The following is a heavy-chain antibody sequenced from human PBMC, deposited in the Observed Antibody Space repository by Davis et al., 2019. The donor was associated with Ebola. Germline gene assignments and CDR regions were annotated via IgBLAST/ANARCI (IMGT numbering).Heavy chain of an antibody. Sequence: GESLKISCAASGFIVRDHYMSWVRQAPGKGLEWVSLDYSGGRTYYADSVKGRFTISRDNSKNTVYLQMNSLRAEDTAVYYCARVLSAGTIWMDVWGKGTTVTVSS. D-gene: IGHD3-3*01. CDR3: ARVLSAGTIWMDV. J-gene: IGHJ6*04. CDR2: DYSGGRT. V-gene: IGHV3-53*01. CDR1: GFIVRDHY.